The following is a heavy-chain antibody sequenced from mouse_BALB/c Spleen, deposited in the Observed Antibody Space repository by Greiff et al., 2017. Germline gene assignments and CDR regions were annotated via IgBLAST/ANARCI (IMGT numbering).Heavy chain of an antibody. V-gene: IGHV5-6-3*01. Sequence: EVQLVESGGGLVQPGGSLKLSCAASGFTFSSYGMSWVRQTPDKRLELVATINSNGGSTYYPDSVKGRFTISRDNAKNTLYLQMSSLKSEDTAMYYCARDRGGYYGDYWGQGTSVTVSS. CDR3: ARDRGGYYGDY. J-gene: IGHJ4*01. CDR2: INSNGGST. CDR1: GFTFSSYG. D-gene: IGHD2-3*01.